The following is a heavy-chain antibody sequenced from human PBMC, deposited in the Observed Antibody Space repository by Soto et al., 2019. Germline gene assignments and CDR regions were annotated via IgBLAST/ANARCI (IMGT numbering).Heavy chain of an antibody. Sequence: QVQLQESGPRLVKPSETLSLTCTVYGGSISRYYWSWIWQPPGKGLVRIGYIYYSGSTNYYPSLKNRVTISVDTANNQSSLMLSSVTAADTAVYYCARSPRAYYDDSSGYWYYFDYWGQGTLVTFSS. CDR2: IYYSGST. D-gene: IGHD3-22*01. J-gene: IGHJ4*02. CDR1: GGSISRYY. CDR3: ARSPRAYYDDSSGYWYYFDY. V-gene: IGHV4-59*01.